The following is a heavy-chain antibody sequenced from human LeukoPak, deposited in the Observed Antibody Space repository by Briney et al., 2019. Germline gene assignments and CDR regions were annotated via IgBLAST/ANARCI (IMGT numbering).Heavy chain of an antibody. Sequence: PSETLSLTCTVSGGSISSSSYYWGWIRQPPGKGLEWIGSICCSGITYYNPSLKSRVTISVDTSKHQFSLKLSSVTAADRAVYYCASDSDGDYFDYWGQGTLVTVSS. CDR3: ASDSDGDYFDY. CDR1: GGSISSSSYY. V-gene: IGHV4-39*07. CDR2: ICCSGIT. D-gene: IGHD4-17*01. J-gene: IGHJ4*02.